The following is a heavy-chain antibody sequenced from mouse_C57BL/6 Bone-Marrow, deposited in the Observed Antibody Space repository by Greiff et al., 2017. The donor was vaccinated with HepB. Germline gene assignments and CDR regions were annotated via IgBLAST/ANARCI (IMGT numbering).Heavy chain of an antibody. Sequence: VQLQQSGPELVKPGASVKISCKTSGYTFTDYYMNWVKQSHGKSLEWIGDINPNNGGTSYNQKFKGKATLTVDKSSSTAYMELRSLTSEDSAVYYCAREGIYLDYWGQGTTLTVSS. CDR3: AREGIYLDY. CDR2: INPNNGGT. CDR1: GYTFTDYY. J-gene: IGHJ2*01. V-gene: IGHV1-26*01. D-gene: IGHD1-1*01.